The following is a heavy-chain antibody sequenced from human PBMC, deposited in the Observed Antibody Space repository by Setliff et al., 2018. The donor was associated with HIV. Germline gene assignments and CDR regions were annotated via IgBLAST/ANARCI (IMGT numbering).Heavy chain of an antibody. J-gene: IGHJ4*02. CDR1: GGFIKNSNYY. CDR2: IYYSGST. Sequence: SETLSLTCTVYGGFIKNSNYYWGWIRQPPGKGLEWIASIYYSGSTYYNPSLKSRITISVDTSKNQFSLRLSSVTAADTAVYYCARQGLVLVPASIDWRLPPSPIDYWGQGALVTVSS. CDR3: ARQGLVLVPASIDWRLPPSPIDY. D-gene: IGHD2-2*01. V-gene: IGHV4-39*01.